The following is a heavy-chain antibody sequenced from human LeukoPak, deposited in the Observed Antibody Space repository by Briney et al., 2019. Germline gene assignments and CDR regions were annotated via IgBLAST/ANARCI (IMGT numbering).Heavy chain of an antibody. D-gene: IGHD1-26*01. V-gene: IGHV3-30*02. J-gene: IGHJ4*02. Sequence: GGSLRLSCAASGFTFSSYGMHWVRQAPGKGLEWVAFIRYDGSNKYYADSVKGRFTISRDNSKNTLYLQMNSLRAEDTAVYYCAPKATKSGSYYGDYWGQGTLVTVSS. CDR3: APKATKSGSYYGDY. CDR1: GFTFSSYG. CDR2: IRYDGSNK.